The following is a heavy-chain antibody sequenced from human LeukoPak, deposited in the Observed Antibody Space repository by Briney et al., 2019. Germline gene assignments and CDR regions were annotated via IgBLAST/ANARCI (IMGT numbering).Heavy chain of an antibody. D-gene: IGHD2-21*02. CDR3: AKGDTS. CDR1: GFNFSNYD. Sequence: GGSLRLSCAASGFNFSNYDMHWVHQAPGKGLEWVAFIRYDGSDKYYADSVKGRFTISRDNSKNTLYVQMNSLRNEDTAVYYCAKGDTSWGQGTLVTVSS. V-gene: IGHV3-30*02. J-gene: IGHJ5*02. CDR2: IRYDGSDK.